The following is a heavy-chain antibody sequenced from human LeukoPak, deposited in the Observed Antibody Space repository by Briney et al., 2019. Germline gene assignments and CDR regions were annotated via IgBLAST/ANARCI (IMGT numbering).Heavy chain of an antibody. D-gene: IGHD2-15*01. J-gene: IGHJ4*02. CDR3: ARDRGYCRGGRCYSNYFDL. V-gene: IGHV3-33*01. CDR1: GFTFSIFG. Sequence: GGSLRLSCAASGFTFSIFGMHWVRQAPGKGLEGVALTWSDGSDYFYPDSVKGRFTISRENSKNTVYLQMNSLRDEDTAVYFCARDRGYCRGGRCYSNYFDLWGQGTLVTVSS. CDR2: TWSDGSDY.